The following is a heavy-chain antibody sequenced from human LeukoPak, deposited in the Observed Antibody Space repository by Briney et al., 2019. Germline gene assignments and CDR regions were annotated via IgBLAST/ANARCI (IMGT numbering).Heavy chain of an antibody. CDR1: GGSFSGYY. D-gene: IGHD6-13*01. V-gene: IGHV4-34*01. CDR3: AREKGRAAAAPGYRSAFDI. Sequence: SETLSLTCAVYGGSFSGYYWSWIRQPPGKGLEWIGEINHSGSTNYNPSLKSRVTISVDTSKNQFSLKLSSVTAADTAVYCCAREKGRAAAAPGYRSAFDIWGQGTMVTVSS. J-gene: IGHJ3*02. CDR2: INHSGST.